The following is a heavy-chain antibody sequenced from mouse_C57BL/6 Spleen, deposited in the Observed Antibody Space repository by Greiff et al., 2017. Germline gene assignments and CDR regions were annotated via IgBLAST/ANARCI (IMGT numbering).Heavy chain of an antibody. Sequence: EVKVVESGEGLVKPGGSLKLSCAASGFTFSSYAMSWVRQTPEKRLEWVAYISSGGDYIYYADTVKGRFTISRDNARNTLYLQMSSLKSEDTAMYYCTRGGYSNYLDYWGQGTTLTVSS. J-gene: IGHJ2*01. V-gene: IGHV5-9-1*02. CDR3: TRGGYSNYLDY. CDR1: GFTFSSYA. CDR2: ISSGGDYI. D-gene: IGHD2-5*01.